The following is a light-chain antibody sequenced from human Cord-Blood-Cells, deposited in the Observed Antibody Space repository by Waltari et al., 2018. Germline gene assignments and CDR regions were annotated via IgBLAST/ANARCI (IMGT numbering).Light chain of an antibody. CDR2: DVS. Sequence: QSALTQPASVSGSPGQSITISCTGTSSAVGGYNYVSWYHQHPGKAPKLRIYDVSNRPSGVSNRFSGSKSGNTASLTISGLQAEDEADYYCSSYTSSSTRVFGGGTKLTVL. V-gene: IGLV2-14*01. J-gene: IGLJ2*01. CDR3: SSYTSSSTRV. CDR1: SSAVGGYNY.